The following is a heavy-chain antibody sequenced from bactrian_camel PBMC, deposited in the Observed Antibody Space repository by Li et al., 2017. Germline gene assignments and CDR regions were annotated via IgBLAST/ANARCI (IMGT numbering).Heavy chain of an antibody. CDR3: AADLGWCGSRPLQREFRN. J-gene: IGHJ4*01. CDR1: EYSFSRDC. D-gene: IGHD2*01. CDR2: IRTASDSP. V-gene: IGHV3-3*01. Sequence: HVQLVESGGGSVQAGGSLRLSCTGFEYSFSRDCVGWFRQTPGKEREGVAAIRTASDSPWYGRPARGRFTISHVIANNTLHLQMNSLKPEDTAVYYCAADLGWCGSRPLQREFRNWGQGTQVTVS.